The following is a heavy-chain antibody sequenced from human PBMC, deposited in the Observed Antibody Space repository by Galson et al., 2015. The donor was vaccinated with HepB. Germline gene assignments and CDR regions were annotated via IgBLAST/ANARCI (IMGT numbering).Heavy chain of an antibody. CDR3: AVRLHSGSYYGAFDI. CDR2: ISPYKGNT. J-gene: IGHJ3*02. CDR1: GYTFTSYG. D-gene: IGHD1-26*01. V-gene: IGHV1-18*04. Sequence: SVKVSCKASGYTFTSYGISWVRQAPGQGLEWMGWISPYKGNTDYAQKFQGRVAMTTDTSTSTAYMELRSLRSDDTAVYYCAVRLHSGSYYGAFDIWGQGTMVTVPS.